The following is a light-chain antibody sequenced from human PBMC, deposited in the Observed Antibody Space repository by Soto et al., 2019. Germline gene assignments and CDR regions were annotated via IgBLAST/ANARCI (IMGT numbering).Light chain of an antibody. J-gene: IGKJ4*01. CDR1: QAIGYW. CDR3: QQENSFPLT. CDR2: PAS. Sequence: DIQMTQSPSSVSASVGDRVTITCRASQAIGYWLAWYQQKPGQAPKLLIYPASNLQSGVPSRFSGSGSGTDFTLTISSLQPEDFAIYYCQQENSFPLTFGGGTKVEIK. V-gene: IGKV1-12*01.